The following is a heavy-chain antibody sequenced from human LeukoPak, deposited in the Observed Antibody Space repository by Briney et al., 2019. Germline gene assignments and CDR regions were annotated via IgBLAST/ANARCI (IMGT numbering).Heavy chain of an antibody. CDR1: GGTFSSYA. D-gene: IGHD2-15*01. CDR2: IIPIFGTA. Sequence: GASVKVSCKASGGTFSSYAISWVRQAPGQGLEWMGGIIPIFGTANYAQKFQGRVTMTTDTSTSTAYMELRSLRSDDTAVYYCARDYQILGYCSGGSCFPANYWGQGTLVTVSS. CDR3: ARDYQILGYCSGGSCFPANY. V-gene: IGHV1-69*05. J-gene: IGHJ4*02.